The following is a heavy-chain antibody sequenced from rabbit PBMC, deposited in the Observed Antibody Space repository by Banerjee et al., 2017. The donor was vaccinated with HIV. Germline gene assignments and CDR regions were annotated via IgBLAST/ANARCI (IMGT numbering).Heavy chain of an antibody. Sequence: QEQLEESGGDLVQPEGSLTLTCTASGFSFSNRYVMCWVRQGPGKGLEWIACINTGTGNTVYASWAQGRFTISTPSSTTVTLQMTSLTAADTATYFCARELAGVIGWKFNLWGPGAL. D-gene: IGHD4-1*01. J-gene: IGHJ4*01. CDR3: ARELAGVIGWKFNL. CDR2: INTGTGNT. CDR1: GFSFSNRYV. V-gene: IGHV1S45*01.